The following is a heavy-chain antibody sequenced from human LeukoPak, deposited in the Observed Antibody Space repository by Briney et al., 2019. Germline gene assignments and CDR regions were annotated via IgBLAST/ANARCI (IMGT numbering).Heavy chain of an antibody. CDR2: ISSNGGST. Sequence: PGGSLRLSXAASGFSFSSYAMHWVRQAPGKGMEYVSDISSNGGSTYYANSVKDRFTISRDDSKNALYLQMGSLRAEDMAVYYCARARGSFRPYYFDYWGQGTLVTVSS. CDR3: ARARGSFRPYYFDY. D-gene: IGHD1-26*01. CDR1: GFSFSSYA. V-gene: IGHV3-64*01. J-gene: IGHJ4*02.